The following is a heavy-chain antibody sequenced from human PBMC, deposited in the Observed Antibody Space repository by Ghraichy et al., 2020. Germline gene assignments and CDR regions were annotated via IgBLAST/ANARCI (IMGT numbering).Heavy chain of an antibody. D-gene: IGHD6-6*01. CDR3: VTSGTRGIATRPSYFDY. V-gene: IGHV1-24*01. CDR1: GYTLSDLS. Sequence: SVKVSCKVSGYTLSDLSMHWVRQAPGKGLEWMGGFDPEDGETIYAQKFQGRVTMTEDTSTDTVYMELSSLRSDDTAVYYCVTSGTRGIATRPSYFDYWGQGTLVTVSS. CDR2: FDPEDGET. J-gene: IGHJ4*02.